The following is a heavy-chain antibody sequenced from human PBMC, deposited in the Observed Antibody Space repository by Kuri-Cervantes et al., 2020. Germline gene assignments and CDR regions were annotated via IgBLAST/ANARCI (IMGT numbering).Heavy chain of an antibody. CDR1: GGSISSGGYY. V-gene: IGHV4-31*03. CDR2: IYYSGST. CDR3: AREMVYDSSGHRRCYFDY. D-gene: IGHD3-22*01. Sequence: SETLSLTCTVSGGSISSGGYYWSWIRQHPGKGLEWIGYIYYSGSTYYNPSLKSRVTISVDTSKNQFSLKLSSVTAADTAVYYCAREMVYDSSGHRRCYFDYWGQGTLVTVSS. J-gene: IGHJ4*02.